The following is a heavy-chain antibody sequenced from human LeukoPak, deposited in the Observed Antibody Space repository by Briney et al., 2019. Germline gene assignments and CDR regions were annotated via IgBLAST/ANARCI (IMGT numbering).Heavy chain of an antibody. CDR2: IYYSGST. Sequence: SETPSLTCTVSGGSISSGGYYWSWIRQHPGKGLEWIGYIYYSGSTYYNPSLKSRVTISVDTSKNQFSLKLSSVTAADTAVYYCARARSGIPDYWGQGTLVTVSS. CDR3: ARARSGIPDY. V-gene: IGHV4-31*03. J-gene: IGHJ4*02. CDR1: GGSISSGGYY. D-gene: IGHD1-14*01.